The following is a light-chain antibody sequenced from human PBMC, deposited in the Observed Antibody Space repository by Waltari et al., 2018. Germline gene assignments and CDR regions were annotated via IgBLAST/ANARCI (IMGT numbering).Light chain of an antibody. CDR3: QQSYSPPWT. Sequence: DIRMTQSPSSRSAVVGERVTITCRSSQSITNYLNWYQQKPGKAPKVLIYTSSTLQSGVPSSCSGSGSGTDFTLTISGLQLEDFATYYCQQSYSPPWTFGQGTKVEIE. J-gene: IGKJ1*01. CDR1: QSITNY. CDR2: TSS. V-gene: IGKV1-39*01.